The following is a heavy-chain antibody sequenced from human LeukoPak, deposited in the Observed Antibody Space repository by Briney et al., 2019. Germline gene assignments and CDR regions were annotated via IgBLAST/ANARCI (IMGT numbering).Heavy chain of an antibody. CDR1: GFTVINYA. J-gene: IGHJ4*02. CDR2: IRESSGDT. V-gene: IGHV3-23*01. Sequence: GGSLRLSCAASGFTVINYAMNWVRQAPGKGLEWVSTIRESSGDTYYEGSVKGRFTIYRDISRNTVYLQMNNLRVEDTAVYYCANGQLVPDDSWGQGTLVTVSS. D-gene: IGHD6-6*01. CDR3: ANGQLVPDDS.